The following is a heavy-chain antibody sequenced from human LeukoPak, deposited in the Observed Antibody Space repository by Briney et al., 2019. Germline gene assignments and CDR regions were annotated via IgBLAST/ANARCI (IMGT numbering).Heavy chain of an antibody. Sequence: GGSLSLSCAASAFTFSIYAMHWVRQAPGGGLEWVAAISHDESNKAYADSGKGRFTISRAKTKSTLYLKMKSLRAADTAVCDCARPIMVRGVIDYWGQGTLVTVSS. CDR3: ARPIMVRGVIDY. J-gene: IGHJ4*02. CDR1: AFTFSIYA. D-gene: IGHD3-10*01. V-gene: IGHV3-30-3*01. CDR2: ISHDESNK.